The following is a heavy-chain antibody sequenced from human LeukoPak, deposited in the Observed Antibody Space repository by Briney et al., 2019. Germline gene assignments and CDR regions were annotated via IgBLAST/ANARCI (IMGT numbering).Heavy chain of an antibody. D-gene: IGHD6-13*01. CDR1: GGSISSGSYY. CDR3: ARQWEAGIAAAGTAP. CDR2: INHSGST. Sequence: PSQTLSLTCTVSGGSISSGSYYWSWIRQPPGKGLEWIGEINHSGSTNYNPSLKSRVTISVDTSKNQFSLKLSSVTAADTAVYCCARQWEAGIAAAGTAPWGQGTLVTVSS. J-gene: IGHJ5*02. V-gene: IGHV4-39*01.